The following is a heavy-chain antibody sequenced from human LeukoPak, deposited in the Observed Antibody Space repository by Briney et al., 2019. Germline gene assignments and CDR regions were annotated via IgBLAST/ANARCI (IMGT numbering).Heavy chain of an antibody. CDR3: GRGGSGSYYYYYYYMDV. D-gene: IGHD3-10*01. V-gene: IGHV3-30*01. CDR2: ISYDGSKK. Sequence: GGSLRLSCAASGFTLSSHAMHWVRQAPGKGLEGVAIISYDGSKKYYAEFVKGRFTISKDNSKNTLYLQLDNQTVDDTAVYYCGRGGSGSYYYYYYYMDVWGKGTTVTVSS. CDR1: GFTLSSHA. J-gene: IGHJ6*03.